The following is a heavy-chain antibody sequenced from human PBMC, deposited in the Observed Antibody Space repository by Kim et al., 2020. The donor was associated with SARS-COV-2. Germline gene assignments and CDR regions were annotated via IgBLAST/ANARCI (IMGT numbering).Heavy chain of an antibody. CDR1: GDTFTSYY. CDR3: ARGHGPADFDS. Sequence: ASVKVSCKASGDTFTSYYVHWVRQAPGQGLEWMGIINPNAGGTTFMKNFPGRVTEFRGRVTMTMDTSASTVYMELSSLRSDDTAVYYCARGHGPADFDSWGQGTLVTVSS. CDR2: INPNAGGT. D-gene: IGHD2-2*01. V-gene: IGHV1-46*01. J-gene: IGHJ4*02.